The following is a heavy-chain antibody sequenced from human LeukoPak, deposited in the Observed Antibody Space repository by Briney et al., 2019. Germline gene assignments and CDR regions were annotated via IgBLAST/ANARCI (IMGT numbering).Heavy chain of an antibody. CDR1: GGSVSSGSYY. CDR2: ASYSGGT. D-gene: IGHD1-26*01. J-gene: IGHJ4*02. Sequence: SETLSLTCTVSGGSVSSGSYYCSWIRQHPGKGLEWIGFASYSGGTYYNPSLMSRITISVDRSQNQFSLRMRDVTAADTAVYFCATAEWEYFYFDSWGQGALVAVSS. V-gene: IGHV4-31*03. CDR3: ATAEWEYFYFDS.